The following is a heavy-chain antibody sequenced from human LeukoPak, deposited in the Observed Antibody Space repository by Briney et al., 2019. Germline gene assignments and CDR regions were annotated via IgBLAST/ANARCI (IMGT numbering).Heavy chain of an antibody. Sequence: SETLSLTCAVSGGSISRSNWWSWVRQPPGKGLEWIGEIYHSGSTNYNPSLKSRVNISVDKSKNQFSLKLSSVTAADTAVYYCARTLTTVTQYYFDYWGQGTLVTVSS. CDR1: GGSISRSNW. CDR2: IYHSGST. D-gene: IGHD4-17*01. J-gene: IGHJ4*02. V-gene: IGHV4-4*02. CDR3: ARTLTTVTQYYFDY.